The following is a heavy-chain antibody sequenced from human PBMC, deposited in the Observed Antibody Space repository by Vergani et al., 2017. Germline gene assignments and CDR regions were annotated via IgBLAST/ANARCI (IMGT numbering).Heavy chain of an antibody. CDR1: GFTFSSYW. CDR3: ARDLVFGVIGWFDP. J-gene: IGHJ5*02. CDR2: IKQDGREK. V-gene: IGHV3-7*01. Sequence: EVQLVESGGGLVQPGGSLRLSCAASGFTFSSYWMSWVRQAPGKGLEWVANIKQDGREKYYVDSVKGRFTVSRDNAKNSLYLQMNSLRAEDTAVYYCARDLVFGVIGWFDPWGQGTLVTVSS. D-gene: IGHD3-3*01.